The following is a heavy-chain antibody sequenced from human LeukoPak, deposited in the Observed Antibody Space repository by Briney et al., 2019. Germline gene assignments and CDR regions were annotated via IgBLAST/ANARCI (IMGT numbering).Heavy chain of an antibody. D-gene: IGHD3-10*01. J-gene: IGHJ5*02. CDR1: GCTISSDGNY. Sequence: SETLSLTCAVSGCTISSDGNYWSWQGPPTGKDLESIGNIYYSGGTYYNPFLKSRVTISVDTSKNQFSLKLSSVTAADTAVYYCARDHGATMVRGTGGFDPWGQGTLVTVSS. V-gene: IGHV4-31*11. CDR3: ARDHGATMVRGTGGFDP. CDR2: IYYSGGT.